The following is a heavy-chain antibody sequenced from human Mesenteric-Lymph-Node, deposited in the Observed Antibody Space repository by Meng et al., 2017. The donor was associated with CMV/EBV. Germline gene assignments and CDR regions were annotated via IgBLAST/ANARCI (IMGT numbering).Heavy chain of an antibody. CDR2: ISHGGNNK. J-gene: IGHJ4*02. CDR1: VFTFSNSA. V-gene: IGHV3-30*04. Sequence: LSCAASVFTFSNSAMHWVRQAPGKGLEWVAVISHGGNNKYYADSVKGRFTISRDYSRNTLYLQMNSLRGEDTAVYYCAKGGLLYFDNWGQGTLVTVSS. CDR3: AKGGLLYFDN. D-gene: IGHD6-25*01.